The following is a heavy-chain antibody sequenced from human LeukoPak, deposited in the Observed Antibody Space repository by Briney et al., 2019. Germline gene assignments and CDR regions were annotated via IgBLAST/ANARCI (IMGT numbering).Heavy chain of an antibody. CDR3: ATQRGSYLWGTDFDY. D-gene: IGHD3-16*01. Sequence: WASVKVSCKASGYTFTGYYMHWVRQAPGQGLEWMGWINPNSGDTKYAQKLQGRVTMTRDTSISTAYMELSRLRSDDTAVYYCATQRGSYLWGTDFDYWGQGTLVTVSS. J-gene: IGHJ4*02. CDR1: GYTFTGYY. V-gene: IGHV1-2*02. CDR2: INPNSGDT.